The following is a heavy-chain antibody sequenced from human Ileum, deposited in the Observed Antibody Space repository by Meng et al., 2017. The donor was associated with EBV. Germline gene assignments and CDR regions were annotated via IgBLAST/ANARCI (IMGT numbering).Heavy chain of an antibody. Sequence: QLNRQESGPGLVKPSETLSLPCTVSGGSISSSSYYWVWIRQPPGEGLEWIGSVVYSGTTYYTSSLKSRVSISVDTSKNQFSLKLSSVTAADTAVYYCARHHHSPTFDYWGQGTPVTVSS. D-gene: IGHD1-14*01. J-gene: IGHJ4*02. CDR3: ARHHHSPTFDY. CDR2: VVYSGTT. CDR1: GGSISSSSYY. V-gene: IGHV4-39*01.